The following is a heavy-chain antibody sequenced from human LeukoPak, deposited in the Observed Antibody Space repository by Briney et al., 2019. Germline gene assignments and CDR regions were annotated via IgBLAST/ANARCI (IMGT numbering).Heavy chain of an antibody. Sequence: PGGSLRLSCAASGFTFSSYSMNWVRQAPGKGLEWVSSISSSSSYIYYADSVKGRFTISRDNAKNSLYLQMNSLRAEDTAVYYCARAGSSSWYFDYWSQGTLVTVSS. D-gene: IGHD6-13*01. CDR2: ISSSSSYI. CDR3: ARAGSSSWYFDY. J-gene: IGHJ4*02. V-gene: IGHV3-21*01. CDR1: GFTFSSYS.